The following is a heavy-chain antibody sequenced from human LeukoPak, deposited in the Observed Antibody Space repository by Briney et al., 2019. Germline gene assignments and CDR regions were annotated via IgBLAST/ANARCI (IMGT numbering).Heavy chain of an antibody. V-gene: IGHV3-23*01. CDR2: IKGSAEAT. CDR1: GFTFSSYI. Sequence: PGGSLRLSCVASGFTFSSYIMTWVRQAPGKGLEWVSTIKGSAEATFYADSVKDRFTISRDNSKNTLYLQMNSLRADDTALYFCARDHESSGYPTSDYWSQGTLVTVSS. D-gene: IGHD3-22*01. CDR3: ARDHESSGYPTSDY. J-gene: IGHJ4*02.